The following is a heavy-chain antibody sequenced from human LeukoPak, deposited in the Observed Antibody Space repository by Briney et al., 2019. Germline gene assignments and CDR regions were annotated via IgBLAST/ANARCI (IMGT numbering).Heavy chain of an antibody. CDR3: AKGDFWNGLGEYFLY. D-gene: IGHD3-3*01. CDR1: GFSFSTYG. Sequence: PGRSLRLSCAASGFSFSTYGMFRVRQAPGKGLEWVGVISYDGSNQYYADSVKGRFTFSRDNSKNTLYLQMDSLRAEDTAVYYCAKGDFWNGLGEYFLYWGQGILVTVSS. J-gene: IGHJ1*01. V-gene: IGHV3-33*05. CDR2: ISYDGSNQ.